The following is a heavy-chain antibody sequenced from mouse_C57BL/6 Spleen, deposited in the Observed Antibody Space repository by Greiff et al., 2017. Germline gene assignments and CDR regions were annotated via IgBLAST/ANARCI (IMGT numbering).Heavy chain of an antibody. CDR1: GFTFSGYG. Sequence: EVHLVESGGGLVKPGGSLKLSCAASGFTFSGYGMHWVRQAPGKGLEWVAYISSGSSTIYYADTVKGRNTISRDNAKNTLFLQMTSLRSEDTAMYYCARHYYGSSWYFDYWGQGTTLTVSS. J-gene: IGHJ2*01. D-gene: IGHD1-1*01. CDR3: ARHYYGSSWYFDY. V-gene: IGHV5-17*01. CDR2: ISSGSSTI.